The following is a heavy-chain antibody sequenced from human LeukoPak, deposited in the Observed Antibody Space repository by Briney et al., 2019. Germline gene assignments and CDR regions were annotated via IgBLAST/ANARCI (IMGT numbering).Heavy chain of an antibody. J-gene: IGHJ6*02. Sequence: SETLSLTCTVSGGSISSGGYYWSWIRQHPGKGLEWIGYIYYSGSTYYNPSLKSRVTISVDTSKNQFSLKLSSVTAADTAVYYCARGRITIFGVVISLGNYYYGMDVWGQGTTVTVSS. V-gene: IGHV4-31*03. CDR2: IYYSGST. D-gene: IGHD3-3*01. CDR3: ARGRITIFGVVISLGNYYYGMDV. CDR1: GGSISSGGYY.